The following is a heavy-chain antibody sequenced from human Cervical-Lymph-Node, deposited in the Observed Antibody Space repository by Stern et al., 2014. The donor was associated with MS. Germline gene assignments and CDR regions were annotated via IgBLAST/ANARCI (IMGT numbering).Heavy chain of an antibody. CDR2: IYYSGST. J-gene: IGHJ4*02. CDR3: ARESYDFWSGYYTFDY. Sequence: VQLVQSGPGLVQPSQTLSLTCTVSGGSISSGGYYWSWIRQHPGKGLEWVGYIYYSGSTSSNPYLKSRVTISVDTSKNQFSLKLSSVTAADTAVYYCARESYDFWSGYYTFDYWGQGTLVTVSS. V-gene: IGHV4-31*03. CDR1: GGSISSGGYY. D-gene: IGHD3-3*01.